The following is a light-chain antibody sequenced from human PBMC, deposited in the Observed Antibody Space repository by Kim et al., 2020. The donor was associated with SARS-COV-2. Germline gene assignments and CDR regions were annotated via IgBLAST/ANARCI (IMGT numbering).Light chain of an antibody. V-gene: IGKV3-20*01. Sequence: LSPGESDTLSCRASQSVSKSYRAWYQQKPGQAPRLLIYVAASRATGIPDRFSGSGSGTDFTLTISRLEPEDFAVYYCQQYGSSPYTFGQGTKLEI. CDR3: QQYGSSPYT. J-gene: IGKJ2*01. CDR2: VAA. CDR1: QSVSKSY.